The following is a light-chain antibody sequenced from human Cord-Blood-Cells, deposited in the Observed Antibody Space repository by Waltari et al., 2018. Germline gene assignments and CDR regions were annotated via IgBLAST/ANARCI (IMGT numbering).Light chain of an antibody. Sequence: DIVLTQSPDSLAVSLGARATINCKSSQSVLYSSNNKNYLAWYQQKPGQPPKLLIYWASTRESGVPDRCSGSGSGTDFTLTISSRQAEDVAVYYCQQYYSTPYSFGQGTKLESK. CDR2: WAS. CDR3: QQYYSTPYS. J-gene: IGKJ2*03. V-gene: IGKV4-1*01. CDR1: QSVLYSSNNKNY.